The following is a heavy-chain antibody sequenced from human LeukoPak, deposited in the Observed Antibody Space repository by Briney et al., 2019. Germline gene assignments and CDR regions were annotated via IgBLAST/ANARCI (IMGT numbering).Heavy chain of an antibody. CDR1: GFTFSNYW. CDR2: IKQDGSEK. D-gene: IGHD3-10*01. Sequence: PGGSLRLSCAASGFTFSNYWMSWVRQAPGKGLEWVANIKQDGSEKYYVDSVKGRFTISRDNAKNSLYLQMNSLRAEDTAVYYCARGYGSGSYYPLIDYWGQGTLVTVSS. J-gene: IGHJ4*02. V-gene: IGHV3-7*01. CDR3: ARGYGSGSYYPLIDY.